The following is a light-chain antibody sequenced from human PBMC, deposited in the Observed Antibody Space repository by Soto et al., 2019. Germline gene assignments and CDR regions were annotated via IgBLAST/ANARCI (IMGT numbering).Light chain of an antibody. Sequence: EIGVTQSPATLSVSPGDRATLSCRASQGVGSNFAWYQQKPGQAPRLLIFATSTRATGVPARFSGSGSGTDFTLTISSLQSEDFAAYYGQQYSDLPLTFVGGAKVEIE. J-gene: IGKJ4*01. CDR3: QQYSDLPLT. V-gene: IGKV3-15*01. CDR1: QGVGSN. CDR2: ATS.